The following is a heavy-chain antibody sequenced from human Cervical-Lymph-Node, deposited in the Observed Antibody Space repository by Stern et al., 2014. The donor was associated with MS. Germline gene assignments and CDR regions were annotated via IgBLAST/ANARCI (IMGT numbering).Heavy chain of an antibody. Sequence: QVQLVESGGGVVQPGRSLRLSCAASGFTFSSYGMHWVRQAPGKGLEWVAVIWYDGSNKYYADSVKGRFTISRDNSKNTLYLQMNSLRAEDTAVYYCARGVDVGASRLDYWGQGTLVTVSS. CDR2: IWYDGSNK. V-gene: IGHV3-33*01. CDR3: ARGVDVGASRLDY. J-gene: IGHJ4*02. D-gene: IGHD1-26*01. CDR1: GFTFSSYG.